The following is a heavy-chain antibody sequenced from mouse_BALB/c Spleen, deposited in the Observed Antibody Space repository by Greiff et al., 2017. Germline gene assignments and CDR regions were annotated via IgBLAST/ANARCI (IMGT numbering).Heavy chain of an antibody. Sequence: VQLQQSGAELVKPGASVKLSCTASGFNIKDTYMHWVKQRPEQGLEWIGRIDPANGNTKYDPKFQGKATITADPSSNTAYLQLSSLTSEDTAVYYCAPYGTHAMDYWGQGTSVTVSS. CDR3: APYGTHAMDY. J-gene: IGHJ4*01. CDR1: GFNIKDTY. D-gene: IGHD1-1*01. V-gene: IGHV14-3*02. CDR2: IDPANGNT.